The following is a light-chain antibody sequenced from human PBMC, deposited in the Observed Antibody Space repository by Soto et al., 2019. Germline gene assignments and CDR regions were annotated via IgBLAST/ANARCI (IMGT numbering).Light chain of an antibody. Sequence: AIQMTRSPSSLSTSIGARVTNTCRASQGIGNDLAWYQQKPGKAPKLLIYAASSLQSGVPSRFSGSGSGTDFTLTISSLQPEDFATYYCLQDYNYPITFGQGTRLEIK. CDR1: QGIGND. CDR2: AAS. CDR3: LQDYNYPIT. V-gene: IGKV1-6*01. J-gene: IGKJ5*01.